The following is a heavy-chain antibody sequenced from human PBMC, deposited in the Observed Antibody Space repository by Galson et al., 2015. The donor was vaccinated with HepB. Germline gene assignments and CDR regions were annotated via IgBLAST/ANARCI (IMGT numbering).Heavy chain of an antibody. CDR3: ARGRLAYCGGDCYSFDY. V-gene: IGHV1-46*01. D-gene: IGHD2-21*02. CDR2: INPSGGST. J-gene: IGHJ4*02. CDR1: GYTFTSYY. Sequence: SVKVSCKASGYTFTSYYMHWVRQAPGQGLEWMGIINPSGGSTSYAQKFQGRVTMTRDTSTSTVYMELSSLRSEDTAVYYCARGRLAYCGGDCYSFDYWGQGTLVTVSS.